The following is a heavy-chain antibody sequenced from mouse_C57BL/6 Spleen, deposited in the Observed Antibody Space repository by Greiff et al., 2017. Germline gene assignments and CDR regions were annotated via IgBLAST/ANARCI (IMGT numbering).Heavy chain of an antibody. J-gene: IGHJ2*01. CDR2: IYPGSGST. Sequence: LVESGAELVKPGASVKMSCKASGYTFTSYWITWVKQRPGQGLEWIGDIYPGSGSTNYNEKFKSKATLTVDTYSSTAYMQLSSLTSEDAAVSYCERFTTVARFDYWGQGTTLTVSS. V-gene: IGHV1-55*01. CDR1: GYTFTSYW. D-gene: IGHD1-1*01. CDR3: ERFTTVARFDY.